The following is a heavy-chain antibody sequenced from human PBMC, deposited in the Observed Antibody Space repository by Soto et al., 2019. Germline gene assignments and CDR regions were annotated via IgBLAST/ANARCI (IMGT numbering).Heavy chain of an antibody. D-gene: IGHD2-8*02. J-gene: IGHJ6*01. CDR2: TFYRSKWYN. V-gene: IGHV6-1*01. CDR3: ARVECTVSLYYHGMEV. CDR1: GDSVSSNSAG. Sequence: SQTLSLTFVISGDSVSSNSAGWNWIRQSPSRVLEWLGRTFYRSKWYNDYAVSLKGRISINADTSKNQFSLQLNSVTPEDTAVYCCARVECTVSLYYHGMEVWGLGTTFPVYS.